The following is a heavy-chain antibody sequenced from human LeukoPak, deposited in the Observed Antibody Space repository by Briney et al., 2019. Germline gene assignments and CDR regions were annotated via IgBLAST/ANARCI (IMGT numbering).Heavy chain of an antibody. CDR3: ARGFRNGPFDC. D-gene: IGHD2-8*01. CDR1: GFTFDDYG. V-gene: IGHV3-20*04. J-gene: IGHJ4*02. Sequence: GGSLRLSCEASGFTFDDYGMSWVRQPPGKGLEWVSGINRNGGSTDYADSVKGRFTISRDNAKNSHFLQMNGLRVEDTALYYCARGFRNGPFDCWGQGTLVTVSS. CDR2: INRNGGST.